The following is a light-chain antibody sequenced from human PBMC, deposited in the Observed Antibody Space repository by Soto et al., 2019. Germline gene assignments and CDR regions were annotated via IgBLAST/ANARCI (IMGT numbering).Light chain of an antibody. Sequence: EIVMTQSPATLSVSPGERATLSCRASQSVDSNLAWYQQTPGQAPRLLIYGASTRATGIPARFSGSGSGTEFTLTISSLQSEDFATYYCQKYNSAPLTFGGGTKVEIK. J-gene: IGKJ4*01. CDR1: QSVDSN. CDR3: QKYNSAPLT. V-gene: IGKV3D-15*01. CDR2: GAS.